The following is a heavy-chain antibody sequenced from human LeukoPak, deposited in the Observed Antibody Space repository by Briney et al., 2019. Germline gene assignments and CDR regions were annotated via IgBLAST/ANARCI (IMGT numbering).Heavy chain of an antibody. V-gene: IGHV5-51*01. CDR2: IYPGDSDT. CDR1: GYSFTSYW. D-gene: IGHD6-13*01. J-gene: IGHJ3*02. CDR3: ARHGDSSSSRAAFDI. Sequence: GESLKISCKGSGYSFTSYWIGWVRQMPGKGLEWMGIIYPGDSDTRYSPSFQGQVTISADKSISTAYLQWSSLKASDTAMYYCARHGDSSSSRAAFDIWGQVTMVTVSS.